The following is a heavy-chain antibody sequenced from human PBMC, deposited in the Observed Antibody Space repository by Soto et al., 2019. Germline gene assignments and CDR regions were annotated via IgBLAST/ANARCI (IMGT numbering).Heavy chain of an antibody. CDR1: GLTFSSYG. V-gene: IGHV3-33*01. CDR3: ARDKARHDFWSGVIPRRHYYMDV. J-gene: IGHJ6*03. CDR2: IWYDGSNK. D-gene: IGHD3-3*01. Sequence: QVQLVESGGGVVQPGRSLRLSCAASGLTFSSYGMHWVRQAPGKGLEWVAVIWYDGSNKYYADSVKCRFSISRDNSKNTLYLQMNSLRAEDTAVYYCARDKARHDFWSGVIPRRHYYMDVWGKGTTVPVSS.